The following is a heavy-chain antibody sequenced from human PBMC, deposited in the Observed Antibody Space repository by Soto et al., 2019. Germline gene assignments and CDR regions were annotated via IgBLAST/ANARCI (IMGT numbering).Heavy chain of an antibody. D-gene: IGHD3-9*01. CDR2: IIPIFGTA. CDR3: ARDNRPVRDYDILTGYYPLAY. Sequence: GASVKVSCKPSGGTFSSYSISWVRQAPGQGLECMGGIIPIFGTANYAQKFQGRVTITADESTSTAYMELSSLRSEDTAVYYCARDNRPVRDYDILTGYYPLAYWGQGTLVTVS. J-gene: IGHJ4*02. CDR1: GGTFSSYS. V-gene: IGHV1-69*13.